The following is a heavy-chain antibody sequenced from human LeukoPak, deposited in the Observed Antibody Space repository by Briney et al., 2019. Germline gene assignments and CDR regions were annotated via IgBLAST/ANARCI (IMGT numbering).Heavy chain of an antibody. V-gene: IGHV3-43D*03. CDR1: GFTFDDYA. CDR3: ANRNDYGDYVVSARFDY. CDR2: ISWDGGST. Sequence: PGGSLRLSCAASGFTFDDYAMHWVRQAPGKGLEWVSLISWDGGSTYYADSVKGRFTISRDNSKNSLYLQMNSLRAEDTAVYYCANRNDYGDYVVSARFDYWGQGTLVTVSS. J-gene: IGHJ4*02. D-gene: IGHD4-17*01.